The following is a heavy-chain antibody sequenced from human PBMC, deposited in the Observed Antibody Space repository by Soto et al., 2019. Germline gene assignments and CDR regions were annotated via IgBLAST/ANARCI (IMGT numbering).Heavy chain of an antibody. CDR2: VRNKRDSHTT. D-gene: IGHD3-16*01. Sequence: EVQLVESGGGLVQPGGSLRLSCAASGFTFSDHHMNWVRQAPGKGLAWVGRVRNKRDSHTTEYAASVKARFTISRDDSKNSLYLQMSSLKTDDTAIYYCVGESFYRLDYWGQGALVTVSS. CDR3: VGESFYRLDY. CDR1: GFTFSDHH. J-gene: IGHJ4*02. V-gene: IGHV3-72*01.